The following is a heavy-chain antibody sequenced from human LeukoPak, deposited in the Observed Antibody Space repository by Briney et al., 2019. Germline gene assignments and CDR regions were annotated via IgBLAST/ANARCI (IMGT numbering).Heavy chain of an antibody. V-gene: IGHV3-74*01. J-gene: IGHJ6*02. CDR3: ARDWGTYGMDV. CDR1: GFTFSSYW. D-gene: IGHD3-16*01. CDR2: INSDGSST. Sequence: PGGSLRLSCAASGFTFSSYWMHWVRQAPGKGLVWVSRINSDGSSTSYADSVKGRFTISRDNAKNTLYLQMNSLRAEDTDVYHCARDWGTYGMDVWGQGTTVTVSS.